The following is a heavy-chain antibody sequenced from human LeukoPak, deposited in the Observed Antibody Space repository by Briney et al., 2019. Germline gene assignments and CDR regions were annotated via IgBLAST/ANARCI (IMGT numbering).Heavy chain of an antibody. V-gene: IGHV3-30*18. CDR3: AKVGTVFSY. Sequence: GRSLRLSCAASGFTFSSYGMHWVRQAPGKGLEWVAVISYDGSNKYYADSVKGRFTISRDNSKNTLYLQMNSLRAEDTAVYYCAKVGTVFSYWGQGTLVTVSS. D-gene: IGHD3-3*01. J-gene: IGHJ4*02. CDR2: ISYDGSNK. CDR1: GFTFSSYG.